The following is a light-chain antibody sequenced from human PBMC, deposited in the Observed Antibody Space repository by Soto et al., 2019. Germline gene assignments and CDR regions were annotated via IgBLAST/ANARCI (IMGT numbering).Light chain of an antibody. CDR1: QSISTY. CDR3: QQGYSRPRT. V-gene: IGKV1-39*01. J-gene: IGKJ1*01. Sequence: DIQLTQSPSSLSASVGDRVTITCRASQSISTYLNWYQQKPGKAPKLLIFTSSNLGSGVPSRFSGSGSGTDFTLTISSLQPEDFATYFCQQGYSRPRTFGEGTKVEIK. CDR2: TSS.